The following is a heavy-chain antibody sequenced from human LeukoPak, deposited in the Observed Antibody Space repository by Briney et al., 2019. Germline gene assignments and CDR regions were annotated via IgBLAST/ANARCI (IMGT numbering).Heavy chain of an antibody. V-gene: IGHV1-69*05. CDR2: IIPIFGTA. J-gene: IGHJ4*02. Sequence: VASVKVSCKASGGTFSSYAISWVRQAPGQGLEWMGGIIPIFGTANYAQKFQGRVTITTDESTSTAYMELSSLRSEDTAVYYCARSRGYSYGPNFDYWGQGTLVTVSS. CDR3: ARSRGYSYGPNFDY. D-gene: IGHD5-18*01. CDR1: GGTFSSYA.